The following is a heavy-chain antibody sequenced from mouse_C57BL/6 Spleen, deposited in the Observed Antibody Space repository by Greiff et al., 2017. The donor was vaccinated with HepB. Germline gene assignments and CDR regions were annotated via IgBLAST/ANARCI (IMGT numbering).Heavy chain of an antibody. D-gene: IGHD2-2*01. CDR3: ARGDYGSAWFAY. J-gene: IGHJ3*01. Sequence: EVQVVESGGGLVKPGGSLKLSCAASGFTFSSYAMSWVRQTPEKRLEWVATISDGGSYTYYPDNVKGRFTISRDNAKNNLYLQMSHLKSEDTAMYYCARGDYGSAWFAYWGQGTLVTVSA. CDR2: ISDGGSYT. V-gene: IGHV5-4*01. CDR1: GFTFSSYA.